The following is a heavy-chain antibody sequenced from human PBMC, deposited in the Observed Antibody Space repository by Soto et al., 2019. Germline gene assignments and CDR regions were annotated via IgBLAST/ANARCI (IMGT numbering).Heavy chain of an antibody. Sequence: PSETLSLTCTVSDGSISSSTFYWGWIRQPPGKGLEWIGSVHYTGSTYYNPSLKSRVTISVDTSKNQFSLKLSSVTAADTAVYYCARHSVPATILIDWFDPWGQGTLVTVSS. D-gene: IGHD2-2*02. CDR3: ARHSVPATILIDWFDP. CDR2: VHYTGST. CDR1: DGSISSSTFY. J-gene: IGHJ5*02. V-gene: IGHV4-39*01.